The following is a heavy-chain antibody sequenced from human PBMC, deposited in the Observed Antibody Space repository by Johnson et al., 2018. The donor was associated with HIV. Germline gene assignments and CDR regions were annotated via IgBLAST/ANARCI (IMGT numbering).Heavy chain of an antibody. D-gene: IGHD6-6*01. V-gene: IGHV3-30-3*01. J-gene: IGHJ3*02. CDR1: GFTFSTYW. CDR2: ISYDGSNK. Sequence: QVQLVESGGGLVQPGGSLRLSCAASGFTFSTYWMSWVRQAPGKGLEWVAVISYDGSNKSYADSVKGRFTISRDNSKNTLYLQMNSLRAEDTAVYYCARGGGYSIAAPSDAFDIWGQGTMVTVSS. CDR3: ARGGGYSIAAPSDAFDI.